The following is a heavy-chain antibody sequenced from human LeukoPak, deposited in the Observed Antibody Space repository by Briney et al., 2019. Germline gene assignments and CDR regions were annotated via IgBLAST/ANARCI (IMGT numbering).Heavy chain of an antibody. CDR3: ARGARLQSNLYSSGWYAPRY. D-gene: IGHD6-19*01. CDR1: GYTFTSYA. CDR2: INTNTGNP. Sequence: GASVKVSCKASGYTFTSYAMNWVRQAPGQGLEWMGWINTNTGNPTYAQGFTGRFVFSLDTSVSTAYLQISSLKAEDTAVYYCARGARLQSNLYSSGWYAPRYWGQGTLVTVSS. J-gene: IGHJ4*02. V-gene: IGHV7-4-1*02.